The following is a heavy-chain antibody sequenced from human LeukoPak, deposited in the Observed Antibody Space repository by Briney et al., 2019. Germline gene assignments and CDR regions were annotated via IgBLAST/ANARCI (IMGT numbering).Heavy chain of an antibody. V-gene: IGHV3-21*06. J-gene: IGHJ4*02. CDR1: GFTFSSSN. D-gene: IGHD3-16*01. Sequence: GGSLRLSCAASGFTFSSSNMNWVRQAPGKGLGWVSSISTSSSYIYYADSVKGRFTISRHNAKNSLYLQMNSLRAEDTAVYYCARDLFSVITTDSRFDYWGQGTLVTVSS. CDR2: ISTSSSYI. CDR3: ARDLFSVITTDSRFDY.